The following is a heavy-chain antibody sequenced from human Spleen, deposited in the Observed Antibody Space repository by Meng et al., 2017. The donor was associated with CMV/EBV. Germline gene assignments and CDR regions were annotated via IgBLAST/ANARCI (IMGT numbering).Heavy chain of an antibody. D-gene: IGHD2-2*01. CDR1: SYA. V-gene: IGHV7-4-1*01. J-gene: IGHJ3*02. CDR3: ARGASGYCSSTSCIYDAFDI. CDR2: INTNTGNP. Sequence: SYAMNWVRQAPGQGLEWMGWINTNTGNPTYAQGFTGRFVFSLDTSVSTAYLQICSLKAEDTAVYYCARGASGYCSSTSCIYDAFDIWGQGTMVTVSS.